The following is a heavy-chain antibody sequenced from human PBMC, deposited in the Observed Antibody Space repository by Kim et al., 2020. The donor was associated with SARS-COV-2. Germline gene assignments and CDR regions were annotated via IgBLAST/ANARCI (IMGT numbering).Heavy chain of an antibody. V-gene: IGHV3-33*01. CDR1: GFTFSSYG. CDR3: ARDGPNSLYPYYDYVWGSYRPTQRHYYYYGMDV. J-gene: IGHJ6*02. CDR2: IWYDGSNK. Sequence: GGSLRLSCAASGFTFSSYGMHWVRQAPGKGLEWVAVIWYDGSNKYYADSVKGRFTISRDNSKNTLYLQMNSLRAEDTAVYYCARDGPNSLYPYYDYVWGSYRPTQRHYYYYGMDVWGQGTTVTVSS. D-gene: IGHD3-16*02.